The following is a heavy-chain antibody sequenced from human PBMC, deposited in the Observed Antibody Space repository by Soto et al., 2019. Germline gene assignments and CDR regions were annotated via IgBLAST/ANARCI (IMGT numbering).Heavy chain of an antibody. CDR2: FRSGGGT. CDR1: GGSISSYN. J-gene: IGHJ6*02. V-gene: IGHV4-4*08. D-gene: IGHD3-10*01. Sequence: PSETLSLTCTVSGGSISSYNLAWIRQPPGKGLEWIGYFRSGGGTSYNPSLKSRVAISADTSMKQFSLRLSSVTAADTAVYYCARDQSFDRSYYYGIDVWGQGTTVTVSS. CDR3: ARDQSFDRSYYYGIDV.